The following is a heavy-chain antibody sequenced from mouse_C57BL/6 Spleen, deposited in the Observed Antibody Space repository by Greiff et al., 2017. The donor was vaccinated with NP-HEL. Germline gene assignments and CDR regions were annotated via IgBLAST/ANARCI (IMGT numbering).Heavy chain of an antibody. D-gene: IGHD4-1*02. V-gene: IGHV1-78*01. CDR2: IYPRDGST. CDR3: ARPLNWDCYAMDY. Sequence: VQLQQSDAELVKPGASVKISCKVSGYTFTDHTIHWMKQRPEQGLEWIGYIYPRDGSTKYNEKFKGKATLTADKSSSTAYMQHNSLTSEDSAVYFCARPLNWDCYAMDYWGQGTSVTVSS. J-gene: IGHJ4*01. CDR1: GYTFTDHT.